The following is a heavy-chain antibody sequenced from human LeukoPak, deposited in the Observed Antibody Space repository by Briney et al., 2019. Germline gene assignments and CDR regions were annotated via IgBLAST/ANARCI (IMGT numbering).Heavy chain of an antibody. CDR3: AREATVVTSTSDY. CDR2: ISSSGSTI. J-gene: IGHJ4*02. V-gene: IGHV3-11*01. CDR1: GFTFSDYY. Sequence: GGSLRLSCAASGFTFSDYYMSWIRQAPGKGLECVSYISSSGSTIYYAESVKGRFTISRDNAKNSLYLQMNSLRAEDTAVYYCAREATVVTSTSDYWGQGTLVTVSS. D-gene: IGHD4-23*01.